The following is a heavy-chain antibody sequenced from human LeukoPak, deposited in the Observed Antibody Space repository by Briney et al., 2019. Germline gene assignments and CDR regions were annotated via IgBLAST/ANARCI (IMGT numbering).Heavy chain of an antibody. CDR3: VTDANRILGARGTGY. CDR2: IKNKHEHQPT. Sequence: GSLPLSCAAAGSLFSSYSRNWVRQAPGKGLEWVGLIKNKHEHQPTDYAAPVRERFIITRDDSSSTLFLQMNSLKAEDTAVCYCVTDANRILGARGTGYWGEGILVTVSS. V-gene: IGHV3-15*07. D-gene: IGHD1-26*01. CDR1: GSLFSSYS. J-gene: IGHJ4*02.